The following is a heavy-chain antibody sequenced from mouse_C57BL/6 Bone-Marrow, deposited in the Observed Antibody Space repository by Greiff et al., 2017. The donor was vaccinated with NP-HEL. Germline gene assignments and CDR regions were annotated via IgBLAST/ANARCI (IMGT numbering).Heavy chain of an antibody. D-gene: IGHD2-3*01. CDR3: ARSLYPWFAY. J-gene: IGHJ3*01. V-gene: IGHV1-54*01. CDR1: GYAFTNYL. Sequence: QVQLQQSGAELVRPGTSVKVSCKASGYAFTNYLIEWVKQRPGQGLEWIGVINPGSGGTNYNEKFKGKATLTADKSSSTAYMQLSSLTSEDSAVYFCARSLYPWFAYWGQGTLVTVSA. CDR2: INPGSGGT.